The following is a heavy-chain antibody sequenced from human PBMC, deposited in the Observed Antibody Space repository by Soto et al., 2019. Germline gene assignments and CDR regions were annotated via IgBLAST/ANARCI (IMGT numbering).Heavy chain of an antibody. Sequence: PSETLSLTCTVSGGSISSSSYYWGWIRQPPGKGLEWIGSIYYSGSTYYNPSLKSRVTISVDTSKNQFSLKLSSVTAADTAVYYCARPKYDILTGYYRDYYYYGMDVWGQGTTVTVSS. CDR3: ARPKYDILTGYYRDYYYYGMDV. CDR1: GGSISSSSYY. CDR2: IYYSGST. V-gene: IGHV4-39*01. J-gene: IGHJ6*02. D-gene: IGHD3-9*01.